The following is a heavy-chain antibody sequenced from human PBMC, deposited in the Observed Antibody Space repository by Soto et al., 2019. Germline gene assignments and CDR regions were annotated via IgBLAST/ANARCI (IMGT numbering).Heavy chain of an antibody. J-gene: IGHJ6*02. CDR1: GFAFNKFG. V-gene: IGHV3-30*03. D-gene: IGHD3-10*01. CDR3: ARKLPGSTELSYYNYGMDV. Sequence: QVQLVESGGGVVQPGTSLRLSCEASGFAFNKFGMHWVRQAPGKGLEWVAFISYDGSYQYYADSVQGRLTITRDNSMNTLNMQLNSLRREDTAVYYCARKLPGSTELSYYNYGMDVWGQGTTVTVSS. CDR2: ISYDGSYQ.